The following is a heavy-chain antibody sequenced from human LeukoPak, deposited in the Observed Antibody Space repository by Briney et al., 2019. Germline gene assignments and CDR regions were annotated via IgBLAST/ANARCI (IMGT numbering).Heavy chain of an antibody. Sequence: SETLSLTCTVSGGSISSYYWSWIRQPPGKGLEWIGNIYYTGSTYYNASLQSRVTISIDTSKNQFSLRLNSVTAADTAMYYCVKSGGYGLIDYWGQGTLVTVSS. J-gene: IGHJ4*02. CDR2: IYYTGST. V-gene: IGHV4-59*04. D-gene: IGHD1-26*01. CDR1: GGSISSYY. CDR3: VKSGGYGLIDY.